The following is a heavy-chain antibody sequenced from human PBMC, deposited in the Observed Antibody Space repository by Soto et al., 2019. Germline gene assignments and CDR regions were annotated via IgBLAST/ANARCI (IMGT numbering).Heavy chain of an antibody. CDR1: GYTFTSYE. Sequence: ASVKVSCKASGYTFTSYEMYWVRQAPGQGLEWMGIISPSDGSTTYAQKFQGRVTITADESTSTAYMELSGLRSDDTAVYYCARDKDRLQLGGNYYYMLDVWG. CDR2: ISPSDGST. V-gene: IGHV1-46*01. J-gene: IGHJ6*02. CDR3: ARDKDRLQLGGNYYYMLDV. D-gene: IGHD5-12*01.